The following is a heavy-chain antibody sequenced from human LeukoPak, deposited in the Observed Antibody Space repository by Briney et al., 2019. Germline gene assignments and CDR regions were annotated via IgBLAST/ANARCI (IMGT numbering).Heavy chain of an antibody. J-gene: IGHJ4*02. D-gene: IGHD1-26*01. V-gene: IGHV3-30-3*01. Sequence: GGSLRLSCAASGFTFGSYAMHWVRQAPGKGLEWVAVISYDGSNKYYADSVKGRFTISRDNSKNTLYLQMNSLRAEDTAVYYCASLGVGAIYFDYWGQGTLVTVSS. CDR3: ASLGVGAIYFDY. CDR1: GFTFGSYA. CDR2: ISYDGSNK.